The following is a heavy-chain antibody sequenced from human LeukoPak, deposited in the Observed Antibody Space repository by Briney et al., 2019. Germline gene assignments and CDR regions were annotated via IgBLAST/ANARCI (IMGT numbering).Heavy chain of an antibody. J-gene: IGHJ3*02. CDR3: ARDSPVVGADDAFDI. CDR2: IYTSGST. Sequence: SSETLSLTCTVSGGSISSYHWSWIRQPAGKGLEWIGRIYTSGSTNYNPSLKSRVTMSVDTSKNQFSLKLSSVTAADTAVYYCARDSPVVGADDAFDIWGQGTMVTVSS. D-gene: IGHD1-26*01. V-gene: IGHV4-4*07. CDR1: GGSISSYH.